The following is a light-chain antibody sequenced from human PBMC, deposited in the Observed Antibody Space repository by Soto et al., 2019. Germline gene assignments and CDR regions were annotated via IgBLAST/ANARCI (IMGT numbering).Light chain of an antibody. Sequence: IVLTQSPGAVSLSPGERATLSCRASQSVSSKLAWYQQKPGQAPRLLIYGASTRATGIPARFSGSGSGTEFTLTISSLQSEDFAVYYCQQYNNWPLTFGGGTKVDI. CDR1: QSVSSK. CDR3: QQYNNWPLT. V-gene: IGKV3D-15*01. J-gene: IGKJ4*01. CDR2: GAS.